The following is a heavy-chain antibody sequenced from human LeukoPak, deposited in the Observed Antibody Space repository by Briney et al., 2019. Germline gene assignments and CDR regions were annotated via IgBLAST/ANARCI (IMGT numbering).Heavy chain of an antibody. V-gene: IGHV3-73*01. Sequence: GGSLRLSCAASGFTFSGSAIHWVRQASGKGLEWVGRIRSKVNTYATAYAASAKGRFTISRDDSKNTAYLQMNSLKTEDTAVYYCTRSPDFDCWGQGTLVTVSS. CDR2: IRSKVNTYAT. J-gene: IGHJ4*02. CDR3: TRSPDFDC. CDR1: GFTFSGSA.